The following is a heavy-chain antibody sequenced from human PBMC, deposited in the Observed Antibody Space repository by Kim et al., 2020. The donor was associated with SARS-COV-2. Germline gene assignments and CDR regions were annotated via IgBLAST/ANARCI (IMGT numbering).Heavy chain of an antibody. D-gene: IGHD6-13*01. V-gene: IGHV3-23*01. Sequence: YAESVEGRLTISRDESTNTLYLQMSSLRVEDTAVYYCAKVVWGATAGTNYWGQGILVTASS. CDR3: AKVVWGATAGTNY. J-gene: IGHJ4*02.